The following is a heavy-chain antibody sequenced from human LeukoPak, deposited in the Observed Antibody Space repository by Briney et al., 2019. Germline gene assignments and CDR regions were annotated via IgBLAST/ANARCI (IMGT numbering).Heavy chain of an antibody. Sequence: RPGRSLRLSCAASGFTFSSHGMHWVRQAPGKGLEWVAVIWYDGSNKYYADSVKGRFTISRDNSKNTLYLQLSRLRAEDTAVYYCARDGSQSCSAGSCDWFDPWGQGALVTVSS. J-gene: IGHJ5*02. D-gene: IGHD2-15*01. CDR3: ARDGSQSCSAGSCDWFDP. CDR1: GFTFSSHG. CDR2: IWYDGSNK. V-gene: IGHV3-33*01.